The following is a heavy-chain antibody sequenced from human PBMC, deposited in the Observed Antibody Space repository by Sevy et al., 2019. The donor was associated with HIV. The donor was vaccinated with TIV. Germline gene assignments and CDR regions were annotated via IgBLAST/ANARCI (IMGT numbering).Heavy chain of an antibody. Sequence: GGSLRLSCVASGFTVNSNYMTWVRQAPGKGLEGVSVIHSDDTTYHADSVKDRFTISRDNFKNTLYLHMGSLRAEDTAVYYCARGKSGYGYALNYWGQGTLVTVSS. CDR1: GFTVNSNY. CDR2: IHSDDTT. D-gene: IGHD5-18*01. J-gene: IGHJ4*02. CDR3: ARGKSGYGYALNY. V-gene: IGHV3-66*01.